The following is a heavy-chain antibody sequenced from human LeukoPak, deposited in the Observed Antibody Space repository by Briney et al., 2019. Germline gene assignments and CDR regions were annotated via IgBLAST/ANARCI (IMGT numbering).Heavy chain of an antibody. V-gene: IGHV4-39*01. CDR1: GDSISSSNYN. Sequence: SETLSLTCTVSGDSISSSNYNWGWIRQPPGKGLEWIGSIHYSGSTYYNPSLKSRVTISVDTSKNQFSLKLSSVTAADTAVYYCARQSRRDIVVVPAALPFDYWGQGTLVTVSS. D-gene: IGHD2-2*01. CDR3: ARQSRRDIVVVPAALPFDY. J-gene: IGHJ4*02. CDR2: IHYSGST.